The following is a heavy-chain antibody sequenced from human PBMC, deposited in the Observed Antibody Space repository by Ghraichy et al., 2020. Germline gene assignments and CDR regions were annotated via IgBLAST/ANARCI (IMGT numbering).Heavy chain of an antibody. V-gene: IGHV3-23*01. CDR1: GFPFSTYA. J-gene: IGHJ6*02. CDR2: ISGTGGHI. Sequence: GGSLRLSCAASGFPFSTYAMTWVRQAPGKGLEWVSTISGTGGHIYYADSVKGRFTISRDNSKNTLYLQMPSLRAEDTAVYYCARDRITIFEGVDPGDYGMDVWGQGTTVTVSS. D-gene: IGHD3-3*01. CDR3: ARDRITIFEGVDPGDYGMDV.